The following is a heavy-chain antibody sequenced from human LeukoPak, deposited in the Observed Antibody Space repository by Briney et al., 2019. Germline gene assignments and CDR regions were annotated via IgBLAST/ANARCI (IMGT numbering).Heavy chain of an antibody. CDR2: IRSKTDGGTT. V-gene: IGHV3-15*01. Sequence: GESLRLSCAASGFTFSNAWMSWVRQAPGKGLEWVGRIRSKTDGGTTDYAAPVKGRFTISRDNSKNTLYLQMNSLRAEDTAVYYCVRDGGELEADGFDIWGKGTMVTVSS. CDR3: VRDGGELEADGFDI. D-gene: IGHD2-21*01. CDR1: GFTFSNAW. J-gene: IGHJ3*02.